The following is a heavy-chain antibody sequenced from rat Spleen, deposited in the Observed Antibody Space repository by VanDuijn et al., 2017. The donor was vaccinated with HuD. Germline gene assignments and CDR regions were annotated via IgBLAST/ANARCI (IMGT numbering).Heavy chain of an antibody. J-gene: IGHJ2*01. Sequence: EVQLVESGGGLVQPGRSLKLSCAASGFTFSNYDMTWVRQAPTKGLEWVASISTSGGSTYYRDSVKGRFTVSRDNAKSTLYLQMDSLRSEDTATYYCARQDYDGSYYSHWGQGVMVTVSS. CDR2: ISTSGGST. D-gene: IGHD1-12*02. CDR1: GFTFSNYD. V-gene: IGHV5-25*01. CDR3: ARQDYDGSYYSH.